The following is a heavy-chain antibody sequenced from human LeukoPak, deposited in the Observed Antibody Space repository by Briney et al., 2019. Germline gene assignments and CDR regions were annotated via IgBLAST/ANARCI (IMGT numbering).Heavy chain of an antibody. V-gene: IGHV3-23*01. CDR2: ITGSGDNT. CDR3: ARHLIYSYIPFDN. J-gene: IGHJ4*02. CDR1: GFTFSGYA. D-gene: IGHD3-16*02. Sequence: GGSLRLPCAASGFTFSGYAMSWVRQAPGKALEWVSVITGSGDNTYYADSVRGRFTISRDNSKNTLYLQMNSLRAEDTAIYYCARHLIYSYIPFDNWGQGTLVTVS.